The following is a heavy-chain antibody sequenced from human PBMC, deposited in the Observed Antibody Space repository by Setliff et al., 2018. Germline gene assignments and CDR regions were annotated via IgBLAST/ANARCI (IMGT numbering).Heavy chain of an antibody. CDR2: IYTSGST. CDR1: GGSISSGSYY. D-gene: IGHD3-16*01. CDR3: ATEWGSNGWAFDI. J-gene: IGHJ3*02. Sequence: SETLSLTCTVSGGSISSGSYYWSWIRRPAGKGLEWTGHIYTSGSTYYTPPLMSRVTISVDTSKNQFSLKLSSGTAADPAVYYCATEWGSNGWAFDIWGQGTRGTVS. V-gene: IGHV4-61*09.